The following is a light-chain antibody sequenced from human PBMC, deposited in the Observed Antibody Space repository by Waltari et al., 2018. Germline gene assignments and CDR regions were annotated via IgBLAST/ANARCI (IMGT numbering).Light chain of an antibody. CDR3: QTGGHGTWV. J-gene: IGLJ3*02. CDR1: SGHPSNI. V-gene: IGLV4-69*01. Sequence: QLALTQSPSASASLGASVKLPCPLTSGHPSNILAWLQQQPEKGPRYLMKVNSDGCHSKGDEIPDRFSGSSSGAERYLTISSLQSEDEADYYCQTGGHGTWVFGGGTKLTVL. CDR2: VNSDGCH.